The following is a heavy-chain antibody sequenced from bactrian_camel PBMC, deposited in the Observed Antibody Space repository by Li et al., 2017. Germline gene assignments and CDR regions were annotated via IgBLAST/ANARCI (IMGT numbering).Heavy chain of an antibody. CDR2: IYAGDSDT. J-gene: IGHJ4*01. CDR1: GYTYNGYC. V-gene: IGHV3S25*01. CDR3: VAGVVAWSAIEALGCSTFARGYGH. D-gene: IGHD2*01. Sequence: QLVESGGGSVQAGGRLRLSCDTSGYTYNGYCMGWFRQAPGKGREGLATIYAGDSDTWYADSVKGRFTISQDTAQKSVFLEMNSLKPEDTAVYYCVAGVVAWSAIEALGCSTFARGYGHWGPGTQVTVS.